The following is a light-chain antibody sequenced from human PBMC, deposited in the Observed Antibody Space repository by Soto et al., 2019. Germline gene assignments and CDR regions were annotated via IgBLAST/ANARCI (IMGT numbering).Light chain of an antibody. V-gene: IGKV4-1*01. J-gene: IGKJ1*01. CDR3: QQYYSTPQT. CDR2: WAS. CDR1: QSVLYSSSNKNH. Sequence: DIVMTQSPDSLAVSLGERATINCKSSQSVLYSSSNKNHLAWYQQKPGQPPKLLIYWASTRESGVPDRFSGSGSGTDFTLTISSLQAEDVAVYYCQQYYSTPQTFGQGTKVEIK.